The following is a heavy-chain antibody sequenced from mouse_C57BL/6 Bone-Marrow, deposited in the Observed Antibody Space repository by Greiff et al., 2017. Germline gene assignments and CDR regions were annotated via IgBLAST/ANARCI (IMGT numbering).Heavy chain of an antibody. D-gene: IGHD2-3*01. Sequence: EVQLQQSGAELVRPGASVKLSCTASGFNIKDYYMHWVKQRPEQGLEWIGWIDPENGDTEYASKFQGKATITADTSSNTAYLQLSSLTSEDTAVYYCTTEGWLLPWYFDVWGTGTTVTVSS. J-gene: IGHJ1*03. CDR2: IDPENGDT. CDR1: GFNIKDYY. V-gene: IGHV14-4*01. CDR3: TTEGWLLPWYFDV.